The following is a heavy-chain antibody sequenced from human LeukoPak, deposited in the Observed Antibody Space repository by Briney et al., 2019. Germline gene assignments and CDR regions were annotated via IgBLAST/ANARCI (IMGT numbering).Heavy chain of an antibody. J-gene: IGHJ3*02. Sequence: QPGGSLRLSCAASGFTFSSYAMSWVRQAPGKGLDWVSLISDSVGGTYYADSVKGRFTISRDNAKNSLYLQMNSLRVEDTAVYYCARGLYDSSGYYYVGRAFDIWGQGTMVTVSS. CDR3: ARGLYDSSGYYYVGRAFDI. CDR1: GFTFSSYA. V-gene: IGHV3-23*01. D-gene: IGHD3-22*01. CDR2: ISDSVGGT.